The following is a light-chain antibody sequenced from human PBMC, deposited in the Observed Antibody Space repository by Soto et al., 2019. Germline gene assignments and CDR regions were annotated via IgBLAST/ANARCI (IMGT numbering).Light chain of an antibody. CDR3: CSYAGSSTLDV. Sequence: QSALTQPASVSGSPGQLITISCTGTSSDVGSYNLVSWYQQHPGKAPKLMIYEGSKRPSGVSNRFSGSKSGNTASLTISGLQAEDEADYYCCSYAGSSTLDVFGTGTKLTVL. CDR1: SSDVGSYNL. J-gene: IGLJ1*01. V-gene: IGLV2-23*03. CDR2: EGS.